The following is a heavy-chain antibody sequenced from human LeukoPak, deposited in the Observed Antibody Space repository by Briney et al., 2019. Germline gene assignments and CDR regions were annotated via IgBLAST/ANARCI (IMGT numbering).Heavy chain of an antibody. Sequence: SETLSLTCTVSGVSINSHYWSWIRQSPGKGLEWIAYGHYSGTTNYNPSLKSRVTISVDTSKNQFSLKLTSVSAADTAMYYCARHGTGTGYPLDYWGLGTLVTVSS. J-gene: IGHJ4*02. CDR1: GVSINSHY. V-gene: IGHV4-59*08. CDR2: GHYSGTT. D-gene: IGHD3/OR15-3a*01. CDR3: ARHGTGTGYPLDY.